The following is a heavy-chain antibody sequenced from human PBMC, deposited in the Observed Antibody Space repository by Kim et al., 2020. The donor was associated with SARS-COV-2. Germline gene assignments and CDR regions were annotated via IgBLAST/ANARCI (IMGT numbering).Heavy chain of an antibody. J-gene: IGHJ4*02. CDR2: ISGSGGST. V-gene: IGHV3-23*01. D-gene: IGHD2-8*02. Sequence: GGSLRLSCAASGFTFSSYAMSWVRQAPGKGLEWVSAISGSGGSTYYADSVKGRFTISRDNSKNTLYLQMNSLRAEDTAVYYCAKSPRGPGGTTRGPFDYWGQGTLVTVSS. CDR3: AKSPRGPGGTTRGPFDY. CDR1: GFTFSSYA.